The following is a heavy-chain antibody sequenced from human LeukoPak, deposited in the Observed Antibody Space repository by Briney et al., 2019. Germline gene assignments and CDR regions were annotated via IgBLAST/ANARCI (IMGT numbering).Heavy chain of an antibody. CDR3: GELLRDATNYDF. V-gene: IGHV3-30*18. CDR1: GFTFSSYG. D-gene: IGHD5-24*01. CDR2: ISYDGSNK. Sequence: PGGSLRLSCAASGFTFSSYGMHWVRQAPGKGLEWVAVISYDGSNKYYADSAKGRFTISRDNAKNSLFLQMNSLRAEDTAFYYCGELLRDATNYDFWGHGALVTVSS. J-gene: IGHJ4*01.